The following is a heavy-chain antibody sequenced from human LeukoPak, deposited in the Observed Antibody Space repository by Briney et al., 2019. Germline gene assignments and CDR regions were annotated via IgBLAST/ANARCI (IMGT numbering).Heavy chain of an antibody. CDR1: GYTFTGYY. CDR2: INPNSGGT. CDR3: ARVNGYSYGYFDY. V-gene: IGHV1-2*02. J-gene: IGHJ4*02. Sequence: ASVKVSCKASGYTFTGYYMHWVRQAPGQGLEWMGWINPNSGGTNYAQKFQGRVTMTRDTSISTAYMELSRLRSDDTAVYYCARVNGYSYGYFDYWGQGTLVTVSS. D-gene: IGHD5-18*01.